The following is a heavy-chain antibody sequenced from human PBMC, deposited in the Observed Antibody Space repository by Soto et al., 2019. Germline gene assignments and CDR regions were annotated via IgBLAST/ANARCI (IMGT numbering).Heavy chain of an antibody. CDR3: ARXYITETTSRYYYYGMDV. J-gene: IGHJ6*02. D-gene: IGHD1-7*01. Sequence: GASVKVYCKVSGGTFSSCAISWVRQAPGQGLEWMGGIIPIFGTANYAQKFQGRVTITADEYTSTAYMELSSLRSEDTAVYYRARXYITETTSRYYYYGMDVWGQGTTVTVSS. CDR1: GGTFSSCA. CDR2: IIPIFGTA. V-gene: IGHV1-69*13.